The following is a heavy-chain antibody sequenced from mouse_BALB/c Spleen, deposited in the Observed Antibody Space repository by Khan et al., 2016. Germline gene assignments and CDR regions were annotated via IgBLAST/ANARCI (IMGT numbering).Heavy chain of an antibody. V-gene: IGHV3-1*02. CDR2: IHYGGTT. J-gene: IGHJ2*01. CDR3: AGAPGIFDY. D-gene: IGHD4-1*01. Sequence: EVELVESGPDLAKPSQSLSLTCTVTGYSITSCYNWHWIRPFPGNKLEWMGYIHYGGTTNYNPSLKSRISITRDTSTNPFFPQLNSVTTEDTATYCCAGAPGIFDYWGPGTTLTGSS. CDR1: GYSITSCYN.